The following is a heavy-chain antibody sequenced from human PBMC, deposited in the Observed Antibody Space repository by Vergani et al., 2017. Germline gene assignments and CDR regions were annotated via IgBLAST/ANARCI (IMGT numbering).Heavy chain of an antibody. J-gene: IGHJ4*02. CDR3: ARLLGSSSGGDY. Sequence: QLQLQESGPGLVKPSETLSLTCTVSGGSISSSSYYWGWNRQPPGKGLEWIGSIYYSGNTYYNPSLKSRVTISVDTSKNQFSLKLSSVTAADTAVYYCARLLGSSSGGDYWGQGTLVTVSS. CDR1: GGSISSSSYY. D-gene: IGHD6-6*01. CDR2: IYYSGNT. V-gene: IGHV4-39*01.